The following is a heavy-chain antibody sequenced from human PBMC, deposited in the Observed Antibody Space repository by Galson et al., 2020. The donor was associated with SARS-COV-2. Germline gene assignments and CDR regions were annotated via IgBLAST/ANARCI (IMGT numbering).Heavy chain of an antibody. CDR2: IYYDGST. V-gene: IGHV4-31*03. D-gene: IGHD3-22*01. CDR3: ARFYDSTNTVRVVDDAFDM. CDR1: GGSINVGGYH. Sequence: SETLSLTCTVSGGSINVGGYHWSWIRQHPGKGLEWIGYIYYDGSTDYNPSLKSRISVSLDMSKNQFSLKLSSVTAADTAVYYCARFYDSTNTVRVVDDAFDMWGQGTMVTVSS. J-gene: IGHJ3*02.